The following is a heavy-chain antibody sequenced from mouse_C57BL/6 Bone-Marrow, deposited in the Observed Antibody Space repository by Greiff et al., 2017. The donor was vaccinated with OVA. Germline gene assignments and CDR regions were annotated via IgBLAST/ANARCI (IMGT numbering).Heavy chain of an antibody. V-gene: IGHV1-7*01. CDR3: ASLYGYPWFAY. J-gene: IGHJ3*01. CDR2: INPSSGYT. D-gene: IGHD2-2*01. Sequence: QVQLQQSGAELAKPGASVKLSCKASGYTFTSYWMHWVKQRPGQGLEWIGYINPSSGYTKYNQTFKDKATLTADKSSSTAYMQLSSLTYEDAADYCCASLYGYPWFAYWGQGTLVTVSA. CDR1: GYTFTSYW.